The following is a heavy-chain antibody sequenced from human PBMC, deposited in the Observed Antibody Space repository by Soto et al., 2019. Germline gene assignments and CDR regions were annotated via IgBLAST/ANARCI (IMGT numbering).Heavy chain of an antibody. Sequence: GGSLRLSCAASGFTFSSYEMNWVRQAPGKGLEWVSYISSSGSTIYYADSVKGRFTISRDNAKNSLYLQMNSLRAEDTAVYYCARPKRVEFDDIVVVVAATTWNAFDIWGQGTMVTVSS. J-gene: IGHJ3*02. D-gene: IGHD2-15*01. CDR1: GFTFSSYE. CDR3: ARPKRVEFDDIVVVVAATTWNAFDI. V-gene: IGHV3-48*03. CDR2: ISSSGSTI.